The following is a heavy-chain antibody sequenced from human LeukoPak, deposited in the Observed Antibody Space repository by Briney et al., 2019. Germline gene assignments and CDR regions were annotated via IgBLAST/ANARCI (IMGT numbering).Heavy chain of an antibody. CDR2: ISSNGGST. J-gene: IGHJ4*02. D-gene: IGHD6-19*01. Sequence: GGSLRLSCAASGFTFSSYAMHWVRQAPGKGLEYVSAISSNGGSTYYANSVKGRFTISRDKSKNTLYLQMNSLRPDDTAVYYCARALDSSGWNGRDYWGQGTLVAVSS. CDR3: ARALDSSGWNGRDY. CDR1: GFTFSSYA. V-gene: IGHV3-64*01.